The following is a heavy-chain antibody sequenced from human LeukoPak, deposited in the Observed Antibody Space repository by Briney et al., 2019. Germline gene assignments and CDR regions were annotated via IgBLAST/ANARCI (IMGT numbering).Heavy chain of an antibody. V-gene: IGHV4-59*01. CDR3: ARGWGYFDY. CDR2: IYYSGST. D-gene: IGHD7-27*01. CDR1: GGSMSNSY. Sequence: SETLSLTCTVSGGSMSNSYWSWIRQPPGKGLEWIGFIYYSGSTNYNPSLKSRVTISVDTSKNQFSLKPSSVTAADTAVYYCARGWGYFDYWGQGTLVTVSS. J-gene: IGHJ4*02.